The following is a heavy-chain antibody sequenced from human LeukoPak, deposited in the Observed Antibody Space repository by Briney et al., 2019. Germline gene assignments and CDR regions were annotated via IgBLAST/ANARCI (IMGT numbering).Heavy chain of an antibody. D-gene: IGHD3-10*01. J-gene: IGHJ6*02. CDR1: GFTVSSNY. CDR3: ARDLGFGESLIYYYYGMDV. CDR2: IYSGGST. Sequence: GGSLRLSCAASGFTVSSNYMSWVRQAPGKGLAWVSVIYSGGSTYYADSVKGRFTISRDNSKNTLYLQMNSLRAEDTAVYYCARDLGFGESLIYYYYGMDVWGQGTTVTVSS. V-gene: IGHV3-66*01.